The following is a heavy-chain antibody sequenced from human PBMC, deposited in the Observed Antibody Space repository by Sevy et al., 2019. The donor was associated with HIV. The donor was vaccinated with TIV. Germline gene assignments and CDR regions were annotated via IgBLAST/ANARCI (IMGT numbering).Heavy chain of an antibody. CDR2: IKQDAGQN. V-gene: IGHV3-7*01. CDR1: GFTFSKYW. CDR3: AREDGNYYCHY. J-gene: IGHJ4*02. Sequence: GGSLRLSCAASGFTFSKYWMGWVRQAPGKGLGWVANIKQDAGQNYYVDSVKGRFTISRDNAKNSLYLQMNSLRAVDTAVYFCAREDGNYYCHYWGQGTLATVSS. D-gene: IGHD1-7*01.